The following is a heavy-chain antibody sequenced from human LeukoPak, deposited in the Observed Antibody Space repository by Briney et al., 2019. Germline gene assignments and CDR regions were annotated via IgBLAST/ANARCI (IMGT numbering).Heavy chain of an antibody. V-gene: IGHV6-1*01. D-gene: IGHD2-2*01. CDR3: ARRLTQYDCFDP. Sequence: SQTLSLTCAISGDSVSSNSAAWSWIRQSPLRGLEWLGRTYYRSTWYNDYAVSVRGRITVNPDTSKNQFSLHLNSVTPEDTAVYYCARRLTQYDCFDPWGQGILVTVSS. CDR2: TYYRSTWYN. CDR1: GDSVSSNSAA. J-gene: IGHJ5*02.